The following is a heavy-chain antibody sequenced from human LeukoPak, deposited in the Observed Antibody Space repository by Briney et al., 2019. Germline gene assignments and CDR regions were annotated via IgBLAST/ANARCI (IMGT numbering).Heavy chain of an antibody. V-gene: IGHV1-69*13. CDR2: IIPIFGTA. D-gene: IGHD6-19*01. CDR1: GGTFSSYA. CDR3: ARDFSSGWYYFDY. Sequence: ASVKVSYKASGGTFSSYAISWVRQAPGQGLEWMGRIIPIFGTANYAQKFQGRVTITADESTSTAYMELSSLRSEDTAVYYCARDFSSGWYYFDYWGQGTLVTVSS. J-gene: IGHJ4*02.